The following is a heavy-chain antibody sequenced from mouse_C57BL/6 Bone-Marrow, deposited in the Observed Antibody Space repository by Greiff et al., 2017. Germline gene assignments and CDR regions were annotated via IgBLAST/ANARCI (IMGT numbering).Heavy chain of an antibody. V-gene: IGHV5-12*01. CDR2: ISNAGGST. J-gene: IGHJ4*01. CDR3: ARHSPYYGPGNYYAMDY. Sequence: EVHLVESGGGLVQPGGSLKLSCAASGFTFSDYYMYWVRQTPEKRLEWVAYISNAGGSTYYPDTVKGRFTISRDNAKNTLYLQMSRLKSEDTSMYYCARHSPYYGPGNYYAMDYWGQGTSVTVSS. D-gene: IGHD1-1*01. CDR1: GFTFSDYY.